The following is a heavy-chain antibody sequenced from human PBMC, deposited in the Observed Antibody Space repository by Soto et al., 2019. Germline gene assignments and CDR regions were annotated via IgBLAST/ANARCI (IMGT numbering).Heavy chain of an antibody. V-gene: IGHV3-43*01. CDR1: GFTFGDYT. J-gene: IGHJ4*02. Sequence: EVPLVESGGVVVQPGGSLRLSCAASGFTFGDYTMHWVRQAPGKGLGWVSLIDWDGGNTYYADSVKGRFTISRDNSKNSLYLQMNSLRTEDTAFYYCAKDIAGSGWYSLAYWGQGTLVTVSS. CDR2: IDWDGGNT. CDR3: AKDIAGSGWYSLAY. D-gene: IGHD6-19*01.